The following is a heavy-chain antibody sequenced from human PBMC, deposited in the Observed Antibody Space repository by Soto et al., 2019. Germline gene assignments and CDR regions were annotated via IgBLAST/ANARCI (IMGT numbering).Heavy chain of an antibody. CDR3: ARDHNPKYYDSSGPSTFDY. CDR1: GGTFSSYA. V-gene: IGHV1-69*06. CDR2: IIPIFGTA. D-gene: IGHD3-22*01. Sequence: SVKVSCKASGGTFSSYAISWLRQSPGQGLEWMGGIIPIFGTANYAQKFQGRVTITADKSTSTAYMELSSLRSEDTAVYYCARDHNPKYYDSSGPSTFDYWGQGTLVTVSS. J-gene: IGHJ4*02.